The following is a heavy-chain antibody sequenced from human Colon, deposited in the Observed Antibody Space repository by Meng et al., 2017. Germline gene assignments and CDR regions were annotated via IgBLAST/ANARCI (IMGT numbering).Heavy chain of an antibody. CDR3: TTDDNSGYDLGDWFDP. J-gene: IGHJ5*02. V-gene: IGHV3-15*01. CDR2: VKSTTDGGTT. CDR1: GFNFKNTW. Sequence: GESLKISYAASGFNFKNTWISWVRQAPGKGLEWVGRVKSTTDGGTTDYAAPVKGRFTISREDSENMVYLQMNSLKSEDTAVYYCTTDDNSGYDLGDWFDPWGQGTMVTVSS. D-gene: IGHD3-22*01.